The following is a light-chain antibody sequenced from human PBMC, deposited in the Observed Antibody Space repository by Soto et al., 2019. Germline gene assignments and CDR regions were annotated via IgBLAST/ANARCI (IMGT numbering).Light chain of an antibody. CDR1: QSVTTY. J-gene: IGKJ3*01. Sequence: EVVLTQSPATLSLSPGERATLSCTASQSVTTYLAWYQQKPGQAPRLLIYDASTRATGIPARFSGSGSGTDFTLTISNLEPEDFAVYYCQQRSNWPPGVTFGPGTKVDIK. V-gene: IGKV3-11*01. CDR3: QQRSNWPPGVT. CDR2: DAS.